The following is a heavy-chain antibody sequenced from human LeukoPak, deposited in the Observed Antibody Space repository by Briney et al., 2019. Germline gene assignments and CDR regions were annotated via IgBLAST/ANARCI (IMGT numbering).Heavy chain of an antibody. J-gene: IGHJ4*02. D-gene: IGHD6-13*01. CDR3: ATIAAAGYYFDY. CDR2: FDPEDGET. Sequence: ASVKVSCKVSGYTLTELSMHWVRQAPGKGLEWMGGFDPEDGETIYAQKFQGRVTMTVDTSTDTAYMELSSLRSEDTAVYYCATIAAAGYYFDYWGQGTLVTVSS. CDR1: GYTLTELS. V-gene: IGHV1-24*01.